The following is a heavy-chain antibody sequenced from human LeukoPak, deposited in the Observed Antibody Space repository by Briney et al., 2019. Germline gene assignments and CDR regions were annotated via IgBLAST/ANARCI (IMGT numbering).Heavy chain of an antibody. CDR1: GGSISGYY. CDR3: ARGTMAAGFDP. Sequence: SETLSLTCAVSGGSISGYYWSWIRQSPDKGLEWIGYIYYSGSTNYNPSLQSRVTISVDTSKNQFSLKLSSVTAADTAVYYCARGTMAAGFDPWGQGTLVTVSS. D-gene: IGHD4/OR15-4a*01. V-gene: IGHV4-59*01. J-gene: IGHJ5*02. CDR2: IYYSGST.